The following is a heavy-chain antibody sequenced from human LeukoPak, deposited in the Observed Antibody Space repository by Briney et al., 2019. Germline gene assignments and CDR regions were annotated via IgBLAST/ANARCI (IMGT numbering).Heavy chain of an antibody. J-gene: IGHJ4*02. CDR3: ASLRRGWLQFPFGY. CDR2: INSDGSST. D-gene: IGHD5-24*01. Sequence: GGSLRLSCAASGFTFSSYWMHWVRQAPGKGLVWVSRINSDGSSTSYADSVKGRFTISRDNAKNTLYLQMNSLRAEDTAVYYCASLRRGWLQFPFGYWGQGTLVTVSS. CDR1: GFTFSSYW. V-gene: IGHV3-74*01.